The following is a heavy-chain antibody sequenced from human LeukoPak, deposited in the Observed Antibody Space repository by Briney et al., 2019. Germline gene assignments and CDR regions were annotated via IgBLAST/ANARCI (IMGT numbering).Heavy chain of an antibody. J-gene: IGHJ4*02. D-gene: IGHD3-22*01. Sequence: ASVKVSCKASGYTFTSYGISWVRQAPGQGLEWMGWINPNSGGTNYAQKFQGRVTMTRDTSISTAYMELSRLRSDDTAVYYCFPDSSGYYYSYWGQGTLVTVSS. CDR3: FPDSSGYYYSY. CDR1: GYTFTSYG. CDR2: INPNSGGT. V-gene: IGHV1-2*02.